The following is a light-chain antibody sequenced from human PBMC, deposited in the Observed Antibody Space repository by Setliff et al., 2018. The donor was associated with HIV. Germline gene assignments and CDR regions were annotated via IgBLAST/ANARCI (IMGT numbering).Light chain of an antibody. Sequence: QSALTQPASVSGSPGQSITISCTGSSSDIGAYNYVSWYQQHPGKVPKLLIYDVSDRPSGVSRRFSGSKSGNTASLTISGLQAEDEADYYCKSYTGSSPLYVFGSGTKVTVL. CDR3: KSYTGSSPLYV. V-gene: IGLV2-14*01. CDR1: SSDIGAYNY. J-gene: IGLJ1*01. CDR2: DVS.